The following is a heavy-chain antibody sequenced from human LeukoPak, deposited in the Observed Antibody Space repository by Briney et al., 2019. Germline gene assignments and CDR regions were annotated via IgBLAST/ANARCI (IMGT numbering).Heavy chain of an antibody. CDR1: RDTVSINSAT. V-gene: IGHV6-1*01. D-gene: IGHD5-18*01. Sequence: SQTLSLTSAISRDTVSINSATWNSVRHSPSSGLEWLGRTYYKSKWHSDYAVSVKSRIIVNTDTSKNQFSLQLDSVTPEDTAVYFCARGLDTAIAYWGQGTLVTVSS. CDR3: ARGLDTAIAY. CDR2: TYYKSKWHS. J-gene: IGHJ4*02.